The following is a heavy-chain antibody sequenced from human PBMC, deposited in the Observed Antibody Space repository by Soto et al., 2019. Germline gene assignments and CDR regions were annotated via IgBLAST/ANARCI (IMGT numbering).Heavy chain of an antibody. D-gene: IGHD3-3*01. Sequence: FSDYAISRVRQTPGQGLEWMGWISAYNGNTNYAQKLQGRDTMTTDTSTSTAYMELRSLRSDDTAVYYCASSLLATIFGVVCIDGMVVWGQGTTVTDSS. J-gene: IGHJ6*02. CDR1: FSDYA. V-gene: IGHV1-18*01. CDR3: ASSLLATIFGVVCIDGMVV. CDR2: ISAYNGNT.